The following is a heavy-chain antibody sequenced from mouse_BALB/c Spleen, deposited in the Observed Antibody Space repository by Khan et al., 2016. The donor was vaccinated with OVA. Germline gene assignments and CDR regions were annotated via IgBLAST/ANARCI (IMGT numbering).Heavy chain of an antibody. J-gene: IGHJ2*01. D-gene: IGHD3-1*01. V-gene: IGHV1-63*02. Sequence: QVQLKESGAELVRPGTSVKMSCKAAGYTFTNYWIGWVKQRPGHGLEWIGDIYPGGGYTNYNEKFKGKATLTADTSSSTAYMQFSSLTSEYSAIYYCARRGAARATGDYFDYWGQGTTLTVSS. CDR1: GYTFTNYW. CDR3: ARRGAARATGDYFDY. CDR2: IYPGGGYT.